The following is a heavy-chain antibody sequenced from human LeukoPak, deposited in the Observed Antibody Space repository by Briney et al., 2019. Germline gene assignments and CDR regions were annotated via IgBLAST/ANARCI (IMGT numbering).Heavy chain of an antibody. D-gene: IGHD2-8*01. CDR1: GFTFSSYG. J-gene: IGHJ2*01. V-gene: IGHV3-30*18. CDR2: ISDDGSHK. CDR3: AKDTKTYYYFDL. Sequence: GGSLRLSCAASGFTFSSYGMHWVRQAPGKGLEWVAVISDDGSHKYYADSVKGRFTISRDDSENTLYLQMNSLRAEDTAVFYCAKDTKTYYYFDLWGRGTLVTVSS.